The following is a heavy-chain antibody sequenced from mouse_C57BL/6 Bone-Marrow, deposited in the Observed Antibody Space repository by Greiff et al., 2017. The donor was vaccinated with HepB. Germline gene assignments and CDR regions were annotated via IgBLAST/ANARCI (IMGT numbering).Heavy chain of an antibody. CDR3: TQYAGWAMDY. V-gene: IGHV14-4*01. D-gene: IGHD2-14*01. CDR2: IDPENGDT. CDR1: GFNIKDDY. J-gene: IGHJ4*01. Sequence: EVQLQESGAELVRPGASVKLSCTASGFNIKDDYMHWVKQRPEQGLEWIGWIDPENGDTEYASKFQGKATITADTSSNTAYLQLSSLTSEDTAVYYCTQYAGWAMDYWGQGTSVTVSS.